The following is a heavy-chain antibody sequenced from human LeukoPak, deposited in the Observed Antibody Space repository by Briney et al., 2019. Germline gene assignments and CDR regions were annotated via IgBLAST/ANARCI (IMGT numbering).Heavy chain of an antibody. J-gene: IGHJ4*02. D-gene: IGHD3-10*01. Sequence: KPSETLSLTCTVSGGSISSYYWSWIRQPPGKGLEWIGYIYYSGSTNYNPSLKSRVTISVDTSKNQFSLKLSSMTAADTAVYYCARAGGLGELKFDYWGQGTLVTVSS. V-gene: IGHV4-59*13. CDR1: GGSISSYY. CDR3: ARAGGLGELKFDY. CDR2: IYYSGST.